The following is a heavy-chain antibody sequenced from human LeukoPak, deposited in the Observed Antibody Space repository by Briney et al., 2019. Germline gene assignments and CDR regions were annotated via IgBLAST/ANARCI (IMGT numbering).Heavy chain of an antibody. CDR3: ARWYYDGSGYRYFDD. CDR2: INHSGST. J-gene: IGHJ4*02. V-gene: IGHV4-34*01. CDR1: GGSFSGYY. Sequence: SETLSLTCAVYGGSFSGYYWSWIRQPPGKGLEWIGEINHSGSTNYNPSLKSRVTISIDTSKNQFSLKLSSVTVADTAVYYCARWYYDGSGYRYFDDWGQGTLVTVSS. D-gene: IGHD3-22*01.